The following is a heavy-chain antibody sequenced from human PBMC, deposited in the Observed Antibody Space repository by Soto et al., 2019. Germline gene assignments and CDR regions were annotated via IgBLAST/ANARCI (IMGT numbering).Heavy chain of an antibody. J-gene: IGHJ4*02. CDR2: THPGNSES. CDR3: ATHTSTGYWDC. D-gene: IGHD6-13*01. CDR1: GYTFSNQW. Sequence: GESLKISCQGSGYTFSNQWIAWVRQMPGKGLEWMGLTHPGNSESRYSPSIQGQVTMPVDKSINTAFLQWSSLKASDSAMYYCATHTSTGYWDCWGQGTLVTVSS. V-gene: IGHV5-51*01.